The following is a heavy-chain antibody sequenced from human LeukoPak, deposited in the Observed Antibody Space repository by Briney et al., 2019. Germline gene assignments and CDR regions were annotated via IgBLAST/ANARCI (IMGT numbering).Heavy chain of an antibody. D-gene: IGHD2-21*02. V-gene: IGHV1-18*01. J-gene: IGHJ4*02. CDR3: AREFYRYCGGDCYWAGY. Sequence: ASVKVSCKASGYTFTSYGISWVRQAPGQGLEWMGWISAYNGNTNYAQKLQGRVTMTTDTSTSTAYMELRSLRSDDTAVYYCAREFYRYCGGDCYWAGYWGQGTLVTVSS. CDR1: GYTFTSYG. CDR2: ISAYNGNT.